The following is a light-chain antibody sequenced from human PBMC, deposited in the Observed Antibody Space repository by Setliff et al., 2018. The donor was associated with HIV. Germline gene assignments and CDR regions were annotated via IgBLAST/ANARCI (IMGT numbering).Light chain of an antibody. J-gene: IGLJ1*01. V-gene: IGLV2-18*02. CDR1: SSDVGSYNR. CDR2: EVN. Sequence: QSALTQPPSVSGSPGQSVTISCTGTSSDVGSYNRVSWYQQPPGTAPKLMIYEVNNRPSGVPDRFSVSKSGNTASLTISGLQAEDEADYYCSSYTSISTYVFGTGTKSPS. CDR3: SSYTSISTYV.